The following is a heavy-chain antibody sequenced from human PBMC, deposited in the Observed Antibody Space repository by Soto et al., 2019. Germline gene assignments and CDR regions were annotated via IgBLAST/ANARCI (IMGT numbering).Heavy chain of an antibody. CDR3: ARRTAGWYFDL. Sequence: EVPLVESGGGLAQPGGSLRLSCAASGFMFNSYAMHWVRQAPGKGLEYVSAISSLGDSTFYANSVKDRFTISRDNSKNTLYLQMGSLRAEDMAVYYCARRTAGWYFDLWGRGTLVTVSS. D-gene: IGHD2-21*02. CDR2: ISSLGDST. CDR1: GFMFNSYA. V-gene: IGHV3-64*01. J-gene: IGHJ2*01.